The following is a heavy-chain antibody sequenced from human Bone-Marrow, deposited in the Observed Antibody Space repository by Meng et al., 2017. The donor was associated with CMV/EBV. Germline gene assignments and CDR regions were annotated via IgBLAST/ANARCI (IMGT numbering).Heavy chain of an antibody. D-gene: IGHD2-2*01. CDR3: ARVRQIVVVPEYYFDY. V-gene: IGHV1-2*02. Sequence: ASVKVSCKASGYTFTGYYMHWVRQAPGQGLEWMGWINPNSGGTNYAQKFQGRVTVTRDTSISTAYMELSRLRSDDTAVYYCARVRQIVVVPEYYFDYWGQGTLVTVSS. CDR1: GYTFTGYY. J-gene: IGHJ4*02. CDR2: INPNSGGT.